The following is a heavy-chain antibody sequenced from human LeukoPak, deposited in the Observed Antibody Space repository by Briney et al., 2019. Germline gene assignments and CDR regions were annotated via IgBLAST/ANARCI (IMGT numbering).Heavy chain of an antibody. CDR1: GFTFSSYW. V-gene: IGHV3-23*01. D-gene: IGHD1-26*01. CDR2: ISGSGGST. J-gene: IGHJ6*03. Sequence: PGGSLRLSCAASGFTFSSYWMSWVRQAPGKGLEWVSTISGSGGSTYYADSVKGRITISRDNSKNTLYLQMNSLRAEDTAVYYCAKAQWGYFYYMDVWGKGTTVTVSS. CDR3: AKAQWGYFYYMDV.